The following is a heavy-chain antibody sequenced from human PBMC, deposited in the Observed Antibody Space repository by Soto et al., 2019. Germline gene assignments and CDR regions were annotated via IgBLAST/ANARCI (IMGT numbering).Heavy chain of an antibody. CDR3: ARAYSGCFDY. V-gene: IGHV3-30-3*01. J-gene: IGHJ4*02. CDR2: ISYDGSNK. Sequence: QVQLVESGGGVVQPGRSLRLSCAASGFTFSSYAMHWVRQAPGKGLEWVAVISYDGSNKYYADSVKGRFTISRDNSKNTLDLQMKGRSAEDKGLYDCARAYSGCFDYWGQGTLVTVSS. CDR1: GFTFSSYA. D-gene: IGHD6-19*01.